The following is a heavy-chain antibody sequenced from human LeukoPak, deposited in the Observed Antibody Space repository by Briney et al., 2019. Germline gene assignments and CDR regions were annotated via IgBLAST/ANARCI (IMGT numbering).Heavy chain of an antibody. CDR2: IYHSGST. CDR3: ARGGGYASPIGY. CDR1: GGSISTYY. Sequence: PSETLSLTCTLSGGSISTYYWSWIRQPPGKGLEWIGYIYHSGSTNYNPSLKSRVTISVDTSKNQFSLKLSSVTAADTAVYYCARGGGYASPIGYWGQGALVTVSS. J-gene: IGHJ4*02. V-gene: IGHV4-59*01. D-gene: IGHD5-12*01.